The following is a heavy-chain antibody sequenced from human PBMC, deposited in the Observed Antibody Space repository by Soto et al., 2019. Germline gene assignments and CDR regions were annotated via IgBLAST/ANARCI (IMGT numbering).Heavy chain of an antibody. CDR2: INPSGGST. J-gene: IGHJ6*02. CDR1: GYTFTSYY. V-gene: IGHV1-46*01. D-gene: IGHD2-8*01. Sequence: QVQLVQSGAEVKKPGASVKVSCKASGYTFTSYYMHWVRQAPGQGLEGMGIINPSGGSTSYAQKFQGRVTVTRDTSTSTVYMELSSLRSEDTAVYYCARQARYCTNGVCSAYGMDVWGQGTTVTVSS. CDR3: ARQARYCTNGVCSAYGMDV.